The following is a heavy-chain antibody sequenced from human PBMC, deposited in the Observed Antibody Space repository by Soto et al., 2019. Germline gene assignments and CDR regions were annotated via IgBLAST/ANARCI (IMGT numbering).Heavy chain of an antibody. CDR1: GGSISSGDYY. J-gene: IGHJ4*02. CDR3: ARGGYTYALGDD. Sequence: QVQLQESGPGLVKPSQTLSLTCSVSGGSISSGDYYWSWIRQHPGKGLEWIGYIHYRGITYYNPSLKSRVTIPVDRSKSQFSLKLNSVTAAATAVYFCARGGYTYALGDDWGEGTLVTVSS. CDR2: IHYRGIT. V-gene: IGHV4-31*03. D-gene: IGHD5-18*01.